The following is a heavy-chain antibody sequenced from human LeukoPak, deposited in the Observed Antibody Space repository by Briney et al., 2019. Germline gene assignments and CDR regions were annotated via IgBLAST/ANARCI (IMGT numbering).Heavy chain of an antibody. Sequence: PSETLSLTCAVYGGSFSGYYWSWIRQPPGKGLEWIGEINHSGSTNYNPSLKSRVTISVDTSKNQFSLKLSSVAAADTAVYYCARPEYSSSVWGQGTLVTASS. CDR1: GGSFSGYY. J-gene: IGHJ4*02. CDR2: INHSGST. D-gene: IGHD6-6*01. CDR3: ARPEYSSSV. V-gene: IGHV4-34*01.